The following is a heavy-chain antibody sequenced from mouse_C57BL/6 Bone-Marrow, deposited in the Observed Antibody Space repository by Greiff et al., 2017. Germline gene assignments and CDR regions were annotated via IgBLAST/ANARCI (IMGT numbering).Heavy chain of an antibody. Sequence: QVQLQQPGAELVMPGASVKLSCKASGYTFTSYWMHWVKQRPGQGLEWIGEIDPSDSYTNYNQKFKGKSTLTVDKSSSTAYMHISSLPSADSAVYDWARCCGYSSMDYWGQGTSVTVSS. J-gene: IGHJ4*01. CDR1: GYTFTSYW. CDR3: ARCCGYSSMDY. V-gene: IGHV1-69*01. CDR2: IDPSDSYT.